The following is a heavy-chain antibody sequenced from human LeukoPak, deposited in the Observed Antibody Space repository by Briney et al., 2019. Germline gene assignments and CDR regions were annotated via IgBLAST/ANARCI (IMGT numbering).Heavy chain of an antibody. D-gene: IGHD3-10*01. CDR1: GYTFTSYD. CDR3: ASSPGPMVREYYYYGMDV. CDR2: MNPNSGNT. Sequence: ASVKVSCKASGYTFTSYDINWVRQATGQGLEWMGWMNPNSGNTGYAQKFQGRVTMTRNTSISTAYMELSSLRSEDTAVYYCASSPGPMVREYYYYGMDVWGQGTTVTVSS. J-gene: IGHJ6*02. V-gene: IGHV1-8*01.